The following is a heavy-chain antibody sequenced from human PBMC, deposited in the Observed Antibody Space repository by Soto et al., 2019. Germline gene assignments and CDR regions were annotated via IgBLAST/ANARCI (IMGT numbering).Heavy chain of an antibody. V-gene: IGHV4-59*01. CDR3: ARGAADTAMVDS. CDR2: IFYSGST. J-gene: IGHJ4*02. Sequence: SETLSLTCTVSGGSIRSYYWTWIRQPPGKGLEWLGYIFYSGSTFYNPSLKSRVTISIHASKSQFSLQLTSVTAADTAVYYCARGAADTAMVDSWGQGTLVTAPQ. CDR1: GGSIRSYY. D-gene: IGHD5-18*01.